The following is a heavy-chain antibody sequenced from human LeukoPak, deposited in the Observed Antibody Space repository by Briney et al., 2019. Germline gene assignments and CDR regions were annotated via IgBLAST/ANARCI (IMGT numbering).Heavy chain of an antibody. V-gene: IGHV1-69*01. CDR2: IIPIFGTA. CDR1: GGTFSSYA. J-gene: IGHJ3*02. Sequence: SVKVSCKASGGTFSSYAISWVRQAPGQGLEWMGGIIPIFGTANYAQKFQGRVTITADESTSTAYMELSSLRSEDTAVYYCAREVMITFGGVIAADAFDIWGQGTMVTASS. D-gene: IGHD3-16*02. CDR3: AREVMITFGGVIAADAFDI.